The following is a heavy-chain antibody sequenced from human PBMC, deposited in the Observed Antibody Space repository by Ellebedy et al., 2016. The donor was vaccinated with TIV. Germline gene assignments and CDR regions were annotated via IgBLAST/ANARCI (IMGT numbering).Heavy chain of an antibody. D-gene: IGHD6-19*01. CDR2: INPDGSKK. V-gene: IGHV3-7*01. Sequence: GESLKISCAASGFTFSSYWMNWVRQAPGKGLEWVAFINPDGSKKYYVDSVKGRFTISRDSARNSLYLQMNSLRAEDTAVYYCARDATRQWLAQGTIDYWGQGTLVTVSS. J-gene: IGHJ4*02. CDR1: GFTFSSYW. CDR3: ARDATRQWLAQGTIDY.